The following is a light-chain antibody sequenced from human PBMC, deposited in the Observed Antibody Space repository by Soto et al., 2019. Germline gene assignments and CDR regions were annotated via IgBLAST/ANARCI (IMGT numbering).Light chain of an antibody. CDR1: SSNIGSNT. V-gene: IGLV1-44*01. CDR2: SNN. Sequence: QSALTQPPSASGTPGQRVTISCSGSSSNIGSNTVNWYQQLPGTAPKLLIYSNNQRPSGVPDRFSGSKSGTSASLAISGLQSEDEADYYCAACDDSLNGYVFGTGTKVTVL. CDR3: AACDDSLNGYV. J-gene: IGLJ1*01.